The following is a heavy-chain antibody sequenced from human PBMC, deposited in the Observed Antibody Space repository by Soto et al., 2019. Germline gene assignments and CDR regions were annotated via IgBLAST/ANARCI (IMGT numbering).Heavy chain of an antibody. Sequence: QVQLVQSGAEVNKPGSSVKVSCNASGVTFNNYPITWVRQAPGEWIEWMGGSIPIFVTANYAQKFQGRVTVSVYASTSIDYMELSSLRSEYTAVYYCARGGEYSGVDHDEDFDMDVWGPGTTVTVSS. CDR1: GVTFNNYP. V-gene: IGHV1-69*01. CDR3: ARGGEYSGVDHDEDFDMDV. D-gene: IGHD5-12*01. J-gene: IGHJ6*02. CDR2: SIPIFVTA.